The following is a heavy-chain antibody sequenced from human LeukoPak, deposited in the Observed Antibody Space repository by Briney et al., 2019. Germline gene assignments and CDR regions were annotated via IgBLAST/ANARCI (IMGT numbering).Heavy chain of an antibody. Sequence: GGSLRLSCAASGCTFRRYGMHWVRQAPGKGLEWVAVIWTDGDNKYYAESVKGRFTISRDDSEHTLYLQMISLRVADTAVYFCVRDKVPGHGWFDPWGQGILVTVSS. J-gene: IGHJ5*02. V-gene: IGHV3-33*01. CDR3: VRDKVPGHGWFDP. CDR1: GCTFRRYG. CDR2: IWTDGDNK.